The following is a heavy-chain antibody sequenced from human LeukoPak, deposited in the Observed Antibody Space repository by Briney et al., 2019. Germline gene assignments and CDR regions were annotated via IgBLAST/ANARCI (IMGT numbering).Heavy chain of an antibody. CDR3: AKEGVLLWFGENYFDY. D-gene: IGHD3-10*01. V-gene: IGHV3-23*01. CDR1: GFTFSSYG. J-gene: IGHJ4*02. CDR2: ISGSGGST. Sequence: GGSPRLSCAASGFTFSSYGMSWVRQAPGKGLEWVSAISGSGGSTYYADSVKGRFTISRDNSKNTLYLQMNSLRAEDTAVYYCAKEGVLLWFGENYFDYWGQGTLVTVSS.